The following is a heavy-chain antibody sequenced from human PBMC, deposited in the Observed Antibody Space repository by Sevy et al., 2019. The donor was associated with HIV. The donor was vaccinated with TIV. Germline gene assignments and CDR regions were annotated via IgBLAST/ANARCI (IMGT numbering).Heavy chain of an antibody. J-gene: IGHJ4*02. CDR1: GFTFSDYY. CDR2: ISSSHHAI. V-gene: IGHV3-11*01. CDR3: VGRPYSSTYSWSYYFDY. Sequence: GESLKISCAASGFTFSDYYMSWIRQAPGKGLEWFSSISSSHHAIKYADSVKGRFAISRDNAKKSLYLQMNSLRAEDTAVYFCVGRPYSSTYSWSYYFDYWGLETLVTVSS. D-gene: IGHD5-18*01.